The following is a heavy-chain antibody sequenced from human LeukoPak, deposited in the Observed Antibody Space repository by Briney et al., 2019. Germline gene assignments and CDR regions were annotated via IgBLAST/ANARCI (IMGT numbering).Heavy chain of an antibody. CDR2: IRYDGSNK. J-gene: IGHJ4*02. Sequence: PGGSLRFSCAASGFTFSSYGMHWVRQAPGKGLEWVAFIRYDGSNKYYADSVKGRFTISRDNSKNTLYLQMNSLRAEDTAVYYCARSLVGATTPHFDYWGQGTLVTVSS. V-gene: IGHV3-30*02. CDR1: GFTFSSYG. CDR3: ARSLVGATTPHFDY. D-gene: IGHD1-26*01.